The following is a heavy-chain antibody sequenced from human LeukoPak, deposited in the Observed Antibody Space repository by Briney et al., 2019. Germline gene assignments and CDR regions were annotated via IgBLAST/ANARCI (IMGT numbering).Heavy chain of an antibody. Sequence: GGSLRLSCAASGFTFSSYGMHWVRQAPGKGLEWVAVIWYDGSNKYYADSVKGRFTISRDNSKNTLYLQVNSLRAEDTAVYYCARDSWELLLDYWGQGTLVTVSS. J-gene: IGHJ4*02. CDR3: ARDSWELLLDY. D-gene: IGHD1-26*01. V-gene: IGHV3-33*01. CDR1: GFTFSSYG. CDR2: IWYDGSNK.